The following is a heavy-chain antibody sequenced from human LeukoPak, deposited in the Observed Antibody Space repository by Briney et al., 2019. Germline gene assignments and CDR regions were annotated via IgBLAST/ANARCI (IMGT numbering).Heavy chain of an antibody. Sequence: YPGGSLRLSCAASGFTFSSYAMSWVRQAPGKGLAWVSAISGSGASTYHADFVKGRFIISRDHSKNTLYLQMNSLRAEDTAVYYCAKDHRDSGNYYYYYGLDVWGQGTMVTVSS. J-gene: IGHJ6*02. CDR3: AKDHRDSGNYYYYYGLDV. CDR1: GFTFSSYA. CDR2: ISGSGAST. V-gene: IGHV3-23*01. D-gene: IGHD1-26*01.